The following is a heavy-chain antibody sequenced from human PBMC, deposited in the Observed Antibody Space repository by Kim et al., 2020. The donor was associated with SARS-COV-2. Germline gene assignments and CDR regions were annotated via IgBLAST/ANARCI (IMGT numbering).Heavy chain of an antibody. CDR1: GFTFSNYG. J-gene: IGHJ4*01. V-gene: IGHV3-23*01. CDR3: AKGVTVVVPATLTLDY. CDR2: ISGSGDRT. Sequence: GGSLRLSCAASGFTFSNYGMIWVRQAPGKGLEWVSSISGSGDRTYWADSVKGRFTISRDNSKKTLYLQMNSLRAEDTAVYYCAKGVTVVVPATLTLDYWG. D-gene: IGHD2-2*01.